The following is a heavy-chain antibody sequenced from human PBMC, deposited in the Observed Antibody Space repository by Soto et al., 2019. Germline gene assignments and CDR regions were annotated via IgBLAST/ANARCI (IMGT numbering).Heavy chain of an antibody. CDR3: ARAYGSGSYYNNHYYYGMDV. Sequence: SETLSLTCTVSGGSISSSSYYWGWIRQPPGRGLEWIGSIYYSGSTYYNPSLKSRVTISVDTSKNQFSLKLSSVTAADTAVYYCARAYGSGSYYNNHYYYGMDVWGQGTTVTVSS. D-gene: IGHD3-10*01. CDR1: GGSISSSSYY. J-gene: IGHJ6*02. CDR2: IYYSGST. V-gene: IGHV4-39*01.